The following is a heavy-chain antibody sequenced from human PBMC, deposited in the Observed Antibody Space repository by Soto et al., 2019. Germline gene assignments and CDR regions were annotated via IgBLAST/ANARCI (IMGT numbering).Heavy chain of an antibody. CDR2: ISAYNGNT. CDR1: GYTFTSYG. CDR3: ARLGSHHILNGYFPIYYYYGMDV. V-gene: IGHV1-18*01. D-gene: IGHD3-9*01. Sequence: ASVKVSCKASGYTFTSYGISWVRQAPGQGLEWMGWISAYNGNTNYAQKLQGRVTMTTDTSTSTAYMELRSLRSDDTAVYYCARLGSHHILNGYFPIYYYYGMDVWGQGTTVTVSS. J-gene: IGHJ6*02.